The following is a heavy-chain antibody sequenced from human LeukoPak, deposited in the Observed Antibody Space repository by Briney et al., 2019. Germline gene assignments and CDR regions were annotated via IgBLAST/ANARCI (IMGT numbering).Heavy chain of an antibody. CDR1: GFTFSTSA. CDR2: ISGSGGRA. D-gene: IGHD2-15*01. V-gene: IGHV3-23*01. Sequence: PGGSLRLSCAASGFTFSTSAMSWVRQATGKGLEWVSAISGSGGRAYFADSVEGRFTFSRDNSKNTLLLQMNSLKAEDTAVYYCARAGKAAAFDYWGQGTLVTVSS. CDR3: ARAGKAAAFDY. J-gene: IGHJ4*02.